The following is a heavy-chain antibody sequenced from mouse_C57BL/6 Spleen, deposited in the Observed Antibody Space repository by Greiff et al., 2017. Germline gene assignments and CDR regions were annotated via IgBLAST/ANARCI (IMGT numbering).Heavy chain of an antibody. CDR3: ASHIYYYGSSYAMDY. CDR1: GYTFTCYW. Sequence: QVQLQQPGTELVKPGASVKLSCKASGYTFTCYWLHWVKQRPGQGPEWIGNIYSSNGGTNYNEKFKSKATLTVDKSSSTAYMQLSSLTSEDSAVYYCASHIYYYGSSYAMDYWGQGTSVTVSS. D-gene: IGHD1-1*01. V-gene: IGHV1-53*01. J-gene: IGHJ4*01. CDR2: IYSSNGGT.